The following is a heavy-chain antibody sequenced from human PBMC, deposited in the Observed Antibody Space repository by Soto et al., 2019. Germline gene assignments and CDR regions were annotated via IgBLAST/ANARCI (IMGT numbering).Heavy chain of an antibody. J-gene: IGHJ6*02. CDR3: AKSTGGTAKGMDV. Sequence: PGGSLRLSCAASGFTFSSYAMHWVRQAPGKGLEWVAVISYDGSNKYYADSVKGRFTISRDNAKNSLYLQMNSLRAEDTALYYCAKSTGGTAKGMDVWGQGTTVTVSS. CDR1: GFTFSSYA. D-gene: IGHD2-8*02. CDR2: ISYDGSNK. V-gene: IGHV3-30-3*02.